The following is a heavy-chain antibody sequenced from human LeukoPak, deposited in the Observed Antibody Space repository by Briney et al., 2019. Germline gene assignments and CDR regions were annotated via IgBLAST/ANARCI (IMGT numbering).Heavy chain of an antibody. CDR2: INPNSGGT. D-gene: IGHD1-26*01. Sequence: ASAKVSCKASGYTFTGYYMHWVRQAPGQGLEWMGWINPNSGGTNYAQKFQGRVTMTRDTSISTAYMELSRLRSDDTAVYYCARDPYSGSYGWFDPWGQGTLVTVSS. CDR1: GYTFTGYY. CDR3: ARDPYSGSYGWFDP. J-gene: IGHJ5*02. V-gene: IGHV1-2*02.